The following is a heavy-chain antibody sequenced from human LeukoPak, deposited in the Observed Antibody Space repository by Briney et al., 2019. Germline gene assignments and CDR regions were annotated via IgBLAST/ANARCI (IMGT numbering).Heavy chain of an antibody. D-gene: IGHD1-26*01. CDR1: GFTFSDYY. V-gene: IGHV3-11*01. CDR3: ARDVRQWGRHDAFDI. CDR2: ISSSGSTI. J-gene: IGHJ3*02. Sequence: PGGSLRLSCAASGFTFSDYYMSWIRQAPGEGLEWVSYISSSGSTIYYADSVKGRFTISRDNAKNSLYLQMNSLRAEDTAVYYCARDVRQWGRHDAFDIWGQGTMVTVSS.